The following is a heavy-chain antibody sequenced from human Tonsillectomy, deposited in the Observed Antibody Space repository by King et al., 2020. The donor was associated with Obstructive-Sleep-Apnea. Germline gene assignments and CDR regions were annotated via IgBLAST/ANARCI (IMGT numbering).Heavy chain of an antibody. J-gene: IGHJ5*02. CDR3: ARGGPDYDIFTGYYNPYNWFDP. CDR2: ISAYNGNT. V-gene: IGHV1-18*01. D-gene: IGHD3-9*01. CDR1: GYTFTSYG. Sequence: QLVQSGAEVKKPGASVKVSCEASGYTFTSYGISWVRQAPGQGLEWMGWISAYNGNTNYAQKLQGRVTMTTDTSTSTAYMELRSLRSDDTAVYYCARGGPDYDIFTGYYNPYNWFDPWGQGTLVTVSS.